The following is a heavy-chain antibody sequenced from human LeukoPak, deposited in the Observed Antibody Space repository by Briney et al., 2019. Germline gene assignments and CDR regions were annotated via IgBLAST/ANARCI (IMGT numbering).Heavy chain of an antibody. D-gene: IGHD1-26*01. V-gene: IGHV4-34*01. CDR2: INHSGST. CDR1: GGSFSGYY. Sequence: SETLSLTCAVYGGSFSGYYWSWIRQPPGKGLEWIGEINHSGSTNYNPSLKSRVTISVDTSKSQFSLKLSSVTAADTAVYYCARARPGGSYYMDVWGKGTTVTVSS. J-gene: IGHJ6*03. CDR3: ARARPGGSYYMDV.